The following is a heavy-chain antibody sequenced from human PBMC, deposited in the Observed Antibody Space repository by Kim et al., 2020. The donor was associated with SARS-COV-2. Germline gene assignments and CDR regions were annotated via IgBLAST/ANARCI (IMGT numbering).Heavy chain of an antibody. CDR2: ISSSGSTI. CDR1: GFTFSDYH. V-gene: IGHV3-11*01. Sequence: GGSLRLSCAASGFTFSDYHMSWIRQAPGKGLEWVSYISSSGSTIYYADSVKGRFTISRDNAKNSLYLQMNSLRAEDTAVYYCYTVTSFGGGWWFDHWGQGTLVTVSS. J-gene: IGHJ5*02. CDR3: YTVTSFGGGWWFDH. D-gene: IGHD4-17*01.